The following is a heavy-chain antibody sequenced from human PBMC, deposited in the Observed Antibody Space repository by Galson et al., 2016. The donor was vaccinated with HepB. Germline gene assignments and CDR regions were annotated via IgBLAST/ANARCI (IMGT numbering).Heavy chain of an antibody. J-gene: IGHJ4*02. CDR1: GYAFASYN. V-gene: IGHV1-46*01. CDR3: AYDSGDYNFDY. CDR2: INPSGGST. D-gene: IGHD4-17*01. Sequence: SVKVSCKASGYAFASYNMHWVRQAPGQGLEWMGIINPSGGSTNYAQKFQGRVTMTRDTSTSTVYMELSSLRSEDTDVYYCAYDSGDYNFDYWGQGTLVTVSS.